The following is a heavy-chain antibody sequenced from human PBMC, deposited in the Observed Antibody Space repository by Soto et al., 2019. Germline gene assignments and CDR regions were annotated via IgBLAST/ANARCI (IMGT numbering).Heavy chain of an antibody. J-gene: IGHJ4*02. CDR1: GFTFSSYG. V-gene: IGHV3-30*18. CDR2: ISYDGSNK. D-gene: IGHD6-13*01. CDR3: AKDSGYPWAAAGYSKLLDY. Sequence: ESGGGVVQPGRSLRLSCAASGFTFSSYGMHWVHQAPGKGLEWVAVISYDGSNKYYADSVKGRFTISRDNSKNTLYLQMNSLRAEDTAVYYCAKDSGYPWAAAGYSKLLDYWGQGTLVTVSS.